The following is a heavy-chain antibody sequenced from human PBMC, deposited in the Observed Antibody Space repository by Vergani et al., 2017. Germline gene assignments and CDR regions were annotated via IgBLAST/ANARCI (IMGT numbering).Heavy chain of an antibody. D-gene: IGHD3-3*01. CDR2: ISRSSSTI. Sequence: EVQLVESGGGLVQPGGSLRLSCAASGFTFSSYSMNWVRQAPGKGLEWVSYISRSSSTIYYADSVKGRFTISRDNAKNSLYLQMNSLRAEDTAVYYCPRVTCDFWSVPSVPIWFDPWGQGTLVTVSS. CDR3: PRVTCDFWSVPSVPIWFDP. V-gene: IGHV3-48*01. J-gene: IGHJ5*02. CDR1: GFTFSSYS.